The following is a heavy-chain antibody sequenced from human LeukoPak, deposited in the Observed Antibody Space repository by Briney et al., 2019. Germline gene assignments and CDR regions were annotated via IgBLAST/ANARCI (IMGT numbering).Heavy chain of an antibody. Sequence: PSETLSLTCAVYGGSFSGYYWSWIRQPPGKGLEGIGEINHSGSTNYNPSLKSRVTISVDTSKNQFSLKLSSVTAADTAVYYCARLYGDYRRGWGQGTLVTVSS. V-gene: IGHV4-34*01. J-gene: IGHJ4*02. CDR3: ARLYGDYRRG. D-gene: IGHD4-17*01. CDR2: INHSGST. CDR1: GGSFSGYY.